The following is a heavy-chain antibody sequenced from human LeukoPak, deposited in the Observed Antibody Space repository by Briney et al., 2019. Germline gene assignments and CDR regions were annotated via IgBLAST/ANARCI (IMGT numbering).Heavy chain of an antibody. D-gene: IGHD1-26*01. V-gene: IGHV3-74*01. J-gene: IGHJ4*02. CDR1: GFTFSSYW. CDR3: ARGYSGSYRIDY. CDR2: INSDGSST. Sequence: GGSLRLSCAASGFTFSSYWMHWVRQAPGKGLVWVSRINSDGSSTTYADSVKGRFTISRNNAKNMLFLQMNSLGAEDTAVYYCARGYSGSYRIDYWGRGTLVTVSS.